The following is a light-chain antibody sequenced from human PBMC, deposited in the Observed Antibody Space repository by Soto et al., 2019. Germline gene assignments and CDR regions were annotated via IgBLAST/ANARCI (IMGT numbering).Light chain of an antibody. CDR3: QHYYKWPPT. V-gene: IGKV3-15*01. CDR2: SAS. Sequence: DIVMTQSPATLSVSPGDRVTLSCRGSQTVSNNLAWYQQKPGQAPRLLISSASTRATGVPGRFSGSGSGTDFTLTISGLQSDDVAVYYCQHYYKWPPTFGQGTKVEI. J-gene: IGKJ1*01. CDR1: QTVSNN.